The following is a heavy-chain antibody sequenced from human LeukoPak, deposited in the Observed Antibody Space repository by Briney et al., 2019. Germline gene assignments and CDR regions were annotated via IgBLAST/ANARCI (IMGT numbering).Heavy chain of an antibody. J-gene: IGHJ4*02. CDR1: GYTFTSYG. Sequence: ASVKVSCKASGYTFTSYGISWVRQAPGQGLEWMGWISAYNGNTNYAQKLQGRVTMTTDTSTSTAYMELRSLRSDDTAVYYCARTFLGGGDYGTFDYWGQGTLVTVSS. V-gene: IGHV1-18*01. CDR2: ISAYNGNT. CDR3: ARTFLGGGDYGTFDY. D-gene: IGHD4-17*01.